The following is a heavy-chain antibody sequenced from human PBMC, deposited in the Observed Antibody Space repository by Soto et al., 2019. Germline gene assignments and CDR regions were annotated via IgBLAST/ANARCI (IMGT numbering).Heavy chain of an antibody. CDR2: ISYDGSNK. CDR1: GFTFSSYG. CDR3: AKAYIGIAALDF. D-gene: IGHD6-25*01. V-gene: IGHV3-30*18. J-gene: IGHJ4*02. Sequence: HVQLVESGGGVVQHGRSLRLSCAASGFTFSSYGMHWVRQAPGKGLEWVAVISYDGSNKYYADSVNGRFTISRDNSQNTLYLNMISLRDEDLAVDYCAKAYIGIAALDFWGQVTLVTVCS.